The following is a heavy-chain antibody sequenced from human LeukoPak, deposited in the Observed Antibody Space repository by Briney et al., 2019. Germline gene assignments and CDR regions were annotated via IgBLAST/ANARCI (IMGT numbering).Heavy chain of an antibody. V-gene: IGHV4-31*03. J-gene: IGHJ3*02. CDR2: IYYTGVT. CDR1: GDSITSGSYY. CDR3: ARAPGAFDI. Sequence: SQTLSLTCTVSGDSITSGSYYWAWIRQHPGKGLEWIGCIYYTGVTHYNPSLKSRLTISVDTSENHFSLKLSSVTAADTAIYFCARAPGAFDIWGQGTMVTVSS.